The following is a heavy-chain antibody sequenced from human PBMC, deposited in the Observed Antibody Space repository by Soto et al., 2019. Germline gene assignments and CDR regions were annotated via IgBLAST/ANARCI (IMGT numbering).Heavy chain of an antibody. D-gene: IGHD2-15*01. CDR3: SKSRGGYQPQPFDP. CDR2: IYYSGST. CDR1: GGSISSGDYY. Sequence: PSETLSLTCTVSGGSISSGDYYWSWIRQPPGKGLEWIGYIYYSGSTYYNPSLKSRVTISVDTSKNQFSLKLSSVTAADTAVYYCSKSRGGYQPQPFDPWGQGTLVTVS. V-gene: IGHV4-30-4*01. J-gene: IGHJ5*02.